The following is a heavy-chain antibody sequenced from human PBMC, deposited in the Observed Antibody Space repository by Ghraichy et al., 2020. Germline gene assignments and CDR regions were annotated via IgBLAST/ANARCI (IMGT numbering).Heavy chain of an antibody. D-gene: IGHD4-11*01. Sequence: SETLSLTCAVYGGSFNAYSWSCIRQSPGKGLEWIGDITHSGSTNYNPSLKSRVTISVDTSKNQFSLKLTSVTAADAAVYYCSFTLTTPDYFDYWGQGTLVTVSS. CDR3: SFTLTTPDYFDY. J-gene: IGHJ4*02. CDR2: ITHSGST. V-gene: IGHV4-34*01. CDR1: GGSFNAYS.